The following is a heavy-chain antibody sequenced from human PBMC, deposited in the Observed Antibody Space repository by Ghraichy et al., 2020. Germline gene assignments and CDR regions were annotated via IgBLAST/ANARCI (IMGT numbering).Heavy chain of an antibody. D-gene: IGHD3-22*01. J-gene: IGHJ3*02. CDR2: FDPEDGET. Sequence: ASVKVSCKVSGYTLTELSIHWVRQSPGKGLEWMGGFDPEDGETIYAQKFQGRVTMTEDTSTDTAYMELSSLRSEDTSVYYCATYYYDSSGRPGRVYGDAFDIWGQGTMVTASS. CDR1: GYTLTELS. CDR3: ATYYYDSSGRPGRVYGDAFDI. V-gene: IGHV1-24*01.